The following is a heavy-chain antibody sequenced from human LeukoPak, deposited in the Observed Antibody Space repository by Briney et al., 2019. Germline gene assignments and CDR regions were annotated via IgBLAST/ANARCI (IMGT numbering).Heavy chain of an antibody. Sequence: PGGSLILSRSASGFSFSSHSMAWVRQASGKGLEWVSGILPGGSTYYADPVKGRFTISRDNSKNTLYLQLTSLKSEDTGVFYCAKGSGLGSYDFWGQGTLVTVSS. D-gene: IGHD1-26*01. CDR1: GFSFSSHS. CDR2: ILPGGST. CDR3: AKGSGLGSYDF. V-gene: IGHV3-23*01. J-gene: IGHJ4*02.